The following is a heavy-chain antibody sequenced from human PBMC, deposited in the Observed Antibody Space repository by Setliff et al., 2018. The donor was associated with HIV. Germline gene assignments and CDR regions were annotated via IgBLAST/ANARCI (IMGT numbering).Heavy chain of an antibody. CDR1: GYTFTSYG. CDR3: ARRTIDYYYMDV. Sequence: ASVKVSCKASGYTFTSYGISWVRQAPGQGLEWMGWISAYNGNTNYAQKFQGRVTMTTETSTSTAYMELRSLRSDDTAVYYCARRTIDYYYMDVWGKGTTVTVSS. CDR2: ISAYNGNT. J-gene: IGHJ6*03. V-gene: IGHV1-18*01.